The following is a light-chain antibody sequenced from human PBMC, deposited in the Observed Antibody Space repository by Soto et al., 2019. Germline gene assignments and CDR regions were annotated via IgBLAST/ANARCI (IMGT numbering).Light chain of an antibody. CDR2: DAS. Sequence: EFVLTQSPATLSLSPGERATLSCRASQSVSSYLAWYQQKPGQAPRLLIYDASNRAIGVPARFSGSGSETEFTLTISGLQSEDSGVYYCLQHYSWPWTFGQGTKVDIK. CDR1: QSVSSY. J-gene: IGKJ1*01. CDR3: LQHYSWPWT. V-gene: IGKV3-11*01.